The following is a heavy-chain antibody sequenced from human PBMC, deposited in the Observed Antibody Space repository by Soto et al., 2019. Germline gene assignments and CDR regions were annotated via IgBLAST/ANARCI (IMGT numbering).Heavy chain of an antibody. Sequence: QVQLVQSGAEVKKPGSSVKVSCKASGGTFSSYTISWVRQAPGQGLEWMGRIIPILGIANYAQKFQGRVTITADKSTSTAYMELSSLRSEDTAVYYCARVRAGQQQLASYPSYYYYYMDVWGKGTTVTVSS. J-gene: IGHJ6*03. CDR1: GGTFSSYT. D-gene: IGHD6-13*01. V-gene: IGHV1-69*02. CDR3: ARVRAGQQQLASYPSYYYYYMDV. CDR2: IIPILGIA.